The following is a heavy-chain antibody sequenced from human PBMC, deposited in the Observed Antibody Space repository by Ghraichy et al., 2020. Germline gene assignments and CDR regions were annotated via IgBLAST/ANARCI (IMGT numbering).Heavy chain of an antibody. D-gene: IGHD2-8*01. J-gene: IGHJ4*02. CDR2: ISGSGGST. CDR3: AKICVLMVYAICY. V-gene: IGHV3-23*01. CDR1: GFTFSSYA. Sequence: GGSLRLSCAASGFTFSSYAMSWVRQAPGKGLEWVSAISGSGGSTYYAESVKGRFTISRDNSKNTLYLQMNSLRAEDTAVYYCAKICVLMVYAICYWGQGTLVTVSS.